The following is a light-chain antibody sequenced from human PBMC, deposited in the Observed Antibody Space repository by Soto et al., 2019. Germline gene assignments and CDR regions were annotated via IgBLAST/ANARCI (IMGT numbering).Light chain of an antibody. CDR1: QSVLYSSNNKNY. J-gene: IGKJ1*01. V-gene: IGKV4-1*01. CDR3: QQYYSTPRT. CDR2: WAS. Sequence: DIVMTQSPDSLAVSLGERATINCKSNQSVLYSSNNKNYLAWYQQRPGQSPKLLIYWASTRESGVPDRFSGSGSGTDFTLTISSLQAEDVAVYFCQQYYSTPRTFGQGTKVDI.